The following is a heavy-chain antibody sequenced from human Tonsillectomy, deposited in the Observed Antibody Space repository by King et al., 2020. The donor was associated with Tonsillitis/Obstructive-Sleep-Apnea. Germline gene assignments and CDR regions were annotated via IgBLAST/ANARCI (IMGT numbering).Heavy chain of an antibody. CDR2: ISYDGSNE. CDR1: GFTFSSYG. J-gene: IGHJ6*02. V-gene: IGHV3-30*18. D-gene: IGHD3-3*01. CDR3: VKDSAPPEGYDFWSGLFRGYGLYV. Sequence: VQLVESGGGVVQPGRSLRLSCAVSGFTFSSYGMQWVRQAPGKGLEWVAVISYDGSNEEYADSVKGRFTISRDNSKNMLYLQMNSLRAEDTAVYYCVKDSAPPEGYDFWSGLFRGYGLYVWGQGTTVTVSS.